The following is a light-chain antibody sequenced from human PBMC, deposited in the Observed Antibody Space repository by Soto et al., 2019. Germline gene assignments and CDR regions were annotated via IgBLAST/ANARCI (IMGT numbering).Light chain of an antibody. Sequence: QSALTQPPSAPGSPGQSVTISCTGTSSDVGGYNYVSWYQQHPGKASKLMIYEVSKRPSGVPDRFSGSKSGNTASLTVSVLQAEDEADYYCSSYAGSNTYVFGTGTKLTVL. CDR1: SSDVGGYNY. CDR3: SSYAGSNTYV. J-gene: IGLJ1*01. CDR2: EVS. V-gene: IGLV2-8*01.